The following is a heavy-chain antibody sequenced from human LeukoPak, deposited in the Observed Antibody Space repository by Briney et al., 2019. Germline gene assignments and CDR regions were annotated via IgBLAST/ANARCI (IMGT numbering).Heavy chain of an antibody. CDR3: ARPEWDL. Sequence: SETLSLTCTVSGASIRSHYWSWIRQPPGKGLEWIGYMYYSGNSNYNPALKSRVTISVDTSKNQFSLKLSSVTAADTAVYYCARPEWDLWGRGTLVTVSS. CDR2: MYYSGNS. CDR1: GASIRSHY. V-gene: IGHV4-59*11. D-gene: IGHD3-3*01. J-gene: IGHJ2*01.